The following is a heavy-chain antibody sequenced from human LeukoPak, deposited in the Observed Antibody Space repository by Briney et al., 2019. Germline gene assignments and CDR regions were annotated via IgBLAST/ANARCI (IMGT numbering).Heavy chain of an antibody. D-gene: IGHD2-2*01. CDR2: IKQDGSEK. CDR1: GFTSSSYW. CDR3: ARDSSYCSSTSRYEDYGMDV. J-gene: IGHJ6*02. V-gene: IGHV3-7*01. Sequence: GGSLRLSCAASGFTSSSYWMSWVRQAPGKGLEWVANIKQDGSEKYYVDSVKGRFTISRDNAKNSLYLQMNSLRAEDTAVYYCARDSSYCSSTSRYEDYGMDVWGQGTTVTVSS.